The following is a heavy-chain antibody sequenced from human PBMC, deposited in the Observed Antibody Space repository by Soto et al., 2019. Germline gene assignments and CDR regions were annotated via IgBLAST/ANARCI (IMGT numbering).Heavy chain of an antibody. CDR2: ISGRGDRT. J-gene: IGHJ4*02. CDR3: ANEKTTVTTVYVDC. D-gene: IGHD4-17*01. V-gene: IGHV3-23*01. Sequence: EEQLLESGGGLVQPGGSLRLSCAASGFTFSNYAMSWVRQVPGKGLEWVSAISGRGDRTFYADSVKGRFTISRNNSRNTLYLQMNSLRAEDTAVFYCANEKTTVTTVYVDCWGQGTLVTVS. CDR1: GFTFSNYA.